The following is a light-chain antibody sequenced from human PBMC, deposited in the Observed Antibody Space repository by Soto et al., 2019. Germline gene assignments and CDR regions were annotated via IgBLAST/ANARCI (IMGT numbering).Light chain of an antibody. CDR2: VAS. CDR1: QDIGIN. CDR3: LQHNAYPWT. V-gene: IGKV1-17*01. Sequence: DIQMTQSPSSLSASVGDRVTMTCRASQDIGINLGWFQQKPGKAPKRLIYVASSLQSGVPSRFRGSGSGTEFTLTISSLQPEDFASYFCLQHNAYPWTFGQGTKVEV. J-gene: IGKJ1*01.